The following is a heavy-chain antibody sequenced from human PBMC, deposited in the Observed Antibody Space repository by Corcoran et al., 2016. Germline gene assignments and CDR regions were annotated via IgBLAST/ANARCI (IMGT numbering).Heavy chain of an antibody. CDR3: TTFGTGTTGFVYY. Sequence: EVQMVESGGGLVRPGGSLRLSCAACGFSFTNAWMNWVRQAPGKGLEWVGRIKSKTDGGTTDYAAPVKGRLTIARDDSKNTLYLQMNSLKTEDTAVYYCTTFGTGTTGFVYYWGQGTLVTVSS. V-gene: IGHV3-15*07. J-gene: IGHJ4*02. CDR1: GFSFTNAW. CDR2: IKSKTDGGTT. D-gene: IGHD4-17*01.